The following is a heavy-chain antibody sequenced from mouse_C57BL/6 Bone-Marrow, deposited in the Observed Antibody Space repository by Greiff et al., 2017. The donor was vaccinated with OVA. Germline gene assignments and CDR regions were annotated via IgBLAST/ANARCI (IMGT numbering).Heavy chain of an antibody. CDR1: GYTFTSYW. Sequence: QVQLQQPGAELVKPGASVKLSCKASGYTFTSYWMHWVKQRPGQGLEWIGMIHPNSGSTNYNEKFKSKATLTVDKSSSTDYMQLSSLTSEDSAVYYCARYYYGSSWFAYWGQGTLVTVSA. CDR3: ARYYYGSSWFAY. CDR2: IHPNSGST. J-gene: IGHJ3*01. D-gene: IGHD1-1*01. V-gene: IGHV1-64*01.